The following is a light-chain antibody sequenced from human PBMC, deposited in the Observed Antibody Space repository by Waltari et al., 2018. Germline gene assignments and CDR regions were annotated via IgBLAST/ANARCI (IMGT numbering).Light chain of an antibody. V-gene: IGKV3-11*01. CDR3: QQRNRWRT. CDR1: QSVSSD. J-gene: IGKJ4*02. Sequence: IVLTQSPATLSLSPGERATLSCRASQSVSSDLAWYQHKPGQAPRLLIYGASHRATGLPDRFSGSGSGTDVTLTISSLEAEDFAVYYCQQRNRWRTFGGGTRVESK. CDR2: GAS.